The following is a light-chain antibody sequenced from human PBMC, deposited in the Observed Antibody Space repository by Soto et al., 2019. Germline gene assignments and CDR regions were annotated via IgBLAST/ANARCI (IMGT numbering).Light chain of an antibody. Sequence: IQLTQSPSSLSASVGDRVTITCRASQGISNYLVWYQQKPGKAPKLLIYAASTLQSGVPSRFGGSGSGTDFTLTISSLQPADFATYYCHHLNGYPQTFGGGTKVEIK. J-gene: IGKJ4*01. CDR2: AAS. V-gene: IGKV1-9*01. CDR3: HHLNGYPQT. CDR1: QGISNY.